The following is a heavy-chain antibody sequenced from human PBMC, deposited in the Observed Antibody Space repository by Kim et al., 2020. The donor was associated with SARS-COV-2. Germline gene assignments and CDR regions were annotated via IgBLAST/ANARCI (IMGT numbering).Heavy chain of an antibody. D-gene: IGHD5-12*01. CDR2: ISSSSTI. V-gene: IGHV3-48*02. CDR1: GFTFSSYS. J-gene: IGHJ4*01. CDR3: ARDAPVGPAVATTRAY. Sequence: GGSLRLSCAASGFTFSSYSMNWVRQAPGKGLEWVSYISSSSTINYADSVKGRFTISRDNAKNSLYLQMNSLRDEDTAVYYCARDAPVGPAVATTRAYWG.